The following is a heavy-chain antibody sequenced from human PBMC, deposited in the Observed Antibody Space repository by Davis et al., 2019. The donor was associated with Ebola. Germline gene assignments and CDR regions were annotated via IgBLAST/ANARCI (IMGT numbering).Heavy chain of an antibody. V-gene: IGHV3-72*01. CDR3: VTENWYRFES. CDR1: GFTFSAYY. J-gene: IGHJ4*02. D-gene: IGHD1/OR15-1a*01. Sequence: GESLKISCAVSGFTFSAYYMDWVRPTPGKGLEWVGLSRNIDSRYSTEYAASVRGRFTISRDDSKKSLYLQMNSLRTEDTAVYYCVTENWYRFESWGQGTLVTVSS. CDR2: SRNIDSRYST.